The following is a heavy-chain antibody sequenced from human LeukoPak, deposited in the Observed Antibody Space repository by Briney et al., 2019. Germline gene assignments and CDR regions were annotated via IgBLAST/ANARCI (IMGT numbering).Heavy chain of an antibody. CDR1: GFTFPEYA. J-gene: IGHJ4*02. CDR2: IRSKSYGGTT. CDR3: TNAPTLTPFAY. V-gene: IGHV3-49*04. Sequence: GESLTLSCTPSGFTFPEYAMTWVRQTPAKGLDCVALIRSKSYGGTTEYAASVKSRFTISRDDSKSIAHLQMNRLKTEDTAFSSCTNAPTLTPFAYWGPGTLVPV.